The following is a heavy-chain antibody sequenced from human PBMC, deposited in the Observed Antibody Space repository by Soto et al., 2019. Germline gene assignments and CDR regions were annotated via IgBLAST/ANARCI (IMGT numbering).Heavy chain of an antibody. CDR2: IYYSGST. CDR1: GGSVNIGTYY. V-gene: IGHV4-39*01. Sequence: SETLSLTCTVSGGSVNIGTYYWSWIRQPPGKGLEWIGSIYYSGSTYYNPSLKSRVTISVDTSKNQFSLKLSSVTAADTAVYYCARPGSSGWEDYWGQGTLVTVSS. CDR3: ARPGSSGWEDY. J-gene: IGHJ4*02. D-gene: IGHD6-19*01.